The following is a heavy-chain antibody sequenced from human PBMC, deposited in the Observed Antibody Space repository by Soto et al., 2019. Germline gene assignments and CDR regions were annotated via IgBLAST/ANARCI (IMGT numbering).Heavy chain of an antibody. V-gene: IGHV4-30-2*01. Sequence: QLQLQESGSGLVKPSQTLSLTCAVSGGSISSGGYSWSWIRQPPGKGLEWVGYIYHSGSTYYNPALKNRGNITVNRSNNQFALKLSSGTAADTAVDYCARGMTTVTTLDYWGQGTLVTVSS. CDR3: ARGMTTVTTLDY. CDR2: IYHSGST. CDR1: GGSISSGGYS. J-gene: IGHJ4*02. D-gene: IGHD4-4*01.